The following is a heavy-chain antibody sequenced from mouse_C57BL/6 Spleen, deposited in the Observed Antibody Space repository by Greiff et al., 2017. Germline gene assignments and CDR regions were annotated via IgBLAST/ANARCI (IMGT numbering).Heavy chain of an antibody. V-gene: IGHV5-17*01. CDR2: ISSGSSTI. J-gene: IGHJ4*01. Sequence: EVMLVESGGGLVKPGGSLKLSCAASGFTFSDYGMHWVRQAPEQGLEWVAYISSGSSTIYYADTVKGRFTLSIDNAKNTLFLQMTSLRSEDTAMYYCARNRGDAMDYWGQGTTVTVSS. CDR3: ARNRGDAMDY. CDR1: GFTFSDYG.